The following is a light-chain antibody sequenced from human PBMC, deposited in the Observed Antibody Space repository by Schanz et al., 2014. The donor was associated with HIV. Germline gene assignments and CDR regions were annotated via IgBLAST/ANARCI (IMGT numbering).Light chain of an antibody. CDR3: QQYGSPPWT. V-gene: IGKV3-20*01. CDR1: QGVTSNY. J-gene: IGKJ1*01. CDR2: DAS. Sequence: EIVLTQSPGTLSLSPGERATLSCRASQGVTSNYLAWYQHKPGQAPRLLMYDASSRATGFPDRFRGSGSGTDFTLTISRVEPEDYAVYYCQQYGSPPWTFGQGTKVEV.